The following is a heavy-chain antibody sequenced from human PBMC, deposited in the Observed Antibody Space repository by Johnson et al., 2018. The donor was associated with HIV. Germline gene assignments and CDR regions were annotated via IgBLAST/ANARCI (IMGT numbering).Heavy chain of an antibody. CDR3: MTDILTGNFDI. CDR1: GFTFSSYS. V-gene: IGHV3-30*04. Sequence: QVHLVESGGGLVKPGGSLRLSCAASGFTFSSYSMHWVRQAPGKGLEWVAGISNDGRNKYYADSVKGRFTISRDNSKNTLYLQMSGLRVEDTAVYYCMTDILTGNFDIWGQGTMVTVSS. J-gene: IGHJ3*02. D-gene: IGHD3-9*01. CDR2: ISNDGRNK.